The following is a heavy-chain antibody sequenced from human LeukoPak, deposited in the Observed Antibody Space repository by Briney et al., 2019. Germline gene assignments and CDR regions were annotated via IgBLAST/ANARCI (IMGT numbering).Heavy chain of an antibody. V-gene: IGHV4-39*07. CDR2: IYINGNT. CDR1: GGSISSTTYY. D-gene: IGHD6-13*01. Sequence: ASETLSLTCTVSGGSISSTTYYWAWIRQPPGKGLEWIGRIYINGNTNYNPSLKSRVIMSMDTSKNQFSLNLSSVTPADTAVYYCAGGIVAGGTVHWGQGTLVTVSS. J-gene: IGHJ4*02. CDR3: AGGIVAGGTVH.